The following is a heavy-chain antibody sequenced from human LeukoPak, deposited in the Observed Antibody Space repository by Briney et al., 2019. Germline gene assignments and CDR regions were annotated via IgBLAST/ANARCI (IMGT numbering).Heavy chain of an antibody. J-gene: IGHJ3*02. Sequence: KTSQTLSLTCTVSGGSISSGSYYWSWIRQPAGKGLEWIGRIYTSGSTNYNPSLKSRVTISVDTSKNQFSLKLSSVTAADTAVYYCARGGYYQHAFDIWGQGTMVTVSS. CDR3: ARGGYYQHAFDI. D-gene: IGHD3-22*01. CDR1: GGSISSGSYY. CDR2: IYTSGST. V-gene: IGHV4-61*02.